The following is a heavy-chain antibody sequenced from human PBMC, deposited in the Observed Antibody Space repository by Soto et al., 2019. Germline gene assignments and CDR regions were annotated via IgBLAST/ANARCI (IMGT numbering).Heavy chain of an antibody. CDR2: ISHSGST. Sequence: EWIGYISHSGSTYYNPSLKSRVTISVDTSKNQFSLRLSSVTAADTAVYYCARGGLLPDYWGQGTLVTVSS. J-gene: IGHJ4*02. D-gene: IGHD6-19*01. V-gene: IGHV4-30-2*01. CDR3: ARGGLLPDY.